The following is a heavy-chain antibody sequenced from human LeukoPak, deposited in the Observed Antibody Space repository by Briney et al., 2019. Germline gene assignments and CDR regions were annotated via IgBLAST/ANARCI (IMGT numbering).Heavy chain of an antibody. D-gene: IGHD3-10*01. CDR1: GGTFSSYA. CDR2: IIPILGIA. Sequence: SVKVSCKASGGTFSSYAISWVRQAPGQGLEWMGRIIPILGIANYAQKFQGRVTITRDTSASTAYVELSSLRSEDTAVYYCARTDGQYASGSYYGGDAFDIWGQGTTVTVSS. J-gene: IGHJ3*02. CDR3: ARTDGQYASGSYYGGDAFDI. V-gene: IGHV1-69*04.